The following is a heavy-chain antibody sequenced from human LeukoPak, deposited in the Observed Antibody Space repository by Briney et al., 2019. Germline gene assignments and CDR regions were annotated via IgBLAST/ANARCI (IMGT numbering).Heavy chain of an antibody. Sequence: ASVKVSCKASGYTFTGYYMHWVRQAPGQGLEWMGGIIPIFDTTNYAQKFQGRVTITADKTTSTAYMELSSLRSEDTAVYYCARGVNFDWLLAPYYYYYMDVWAKGTTVTVSS. D-gene: IGHD3-9*01. J-gene: IGHJ6*03. V-gene: IGHV1-69*06. CDR3: ARGVNFDWLLAPYYYYYMDV. CDR1: GYTFTGYY. CDR2: IIPIFDTT.